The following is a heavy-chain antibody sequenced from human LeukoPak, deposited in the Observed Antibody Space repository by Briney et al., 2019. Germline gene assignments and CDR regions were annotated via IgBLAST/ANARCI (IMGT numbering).Heavy chain of an antibody. Sequence: SVKVSCKASGGTFSSYAISWVRQAPGQGLEWMGEIIPIFGTANYAQKFQGRVTITTDESTSTAYMELSSLRSEDTAVYYCARDSPADTIVVVPAAIWGQGTMVTVSS. D-gene: IGHD2-2*01. J-gene: IGHJ3*02. V-gene: IGHV1-69*05. CDR3: ARDSPADTIVVVPAAI. CDR1: GGTFSSYA. CDR2: IIPIFGTA.